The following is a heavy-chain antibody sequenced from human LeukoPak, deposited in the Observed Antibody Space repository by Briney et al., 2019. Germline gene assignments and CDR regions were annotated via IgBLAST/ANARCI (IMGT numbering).Heavy chain of an antibody. CDR3: ARVTYTGYSYGYFDY. CDR1: GFTFSDYY. V-gene: IGHV3-11*04. CDR2: ISSSGSTI. D-gene: IGHD5-18*01. Sequence: PGGSLRLSCAASGFTFSDYYMSWIRQAPGKGLEWVSYISSSGSTIYYADSVKGRFTISRDNAKNSLYLQMNSLRAEDTAVYYCARVTYTGYSYGYFDYWGQGTLVTVSS. J-gene: IGHJ4*02.